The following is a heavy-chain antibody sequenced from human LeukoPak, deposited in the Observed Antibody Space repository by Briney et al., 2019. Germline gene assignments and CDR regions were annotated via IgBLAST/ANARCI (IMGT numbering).Heavy chain of an antibody. Sequence: GASVKVSCKASGYTFTSYAMNWVRQAPGQGLEWMGWINTNTGNPTYAQVFTGRFVFSLDTSVSTAYLQISSLKAEDTAVYYCARSRASPYYDILTGRRWYFDYWGQGTLVTVSS. CDR3: ARSRASPYYDILTGRRWYFDY. J-gene: IGHJ4*02. CDR2: INTNTGNP. CDR1: GYTFTSYA. V-gene: IGHV7-4-1*02. D-gene: IGHD3-9*01.